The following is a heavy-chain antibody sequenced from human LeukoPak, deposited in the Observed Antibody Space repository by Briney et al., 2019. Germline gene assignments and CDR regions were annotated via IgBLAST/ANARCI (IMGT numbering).Heavy chain of an antibody. D-gene: IGHD3-22*01. CDR2: INTNTGNP. CDR3: ARDQTYYDSSGRAFDI. CDR1: GYTFTSYA. J-gene: IGHJ3*02. V-gene: IGHV7-4-1*02. Sequence: VASVKVSCKASGYTFTSYAMNWVRQAPGQGLEWMGWINTNTGNPTYAQGFTGRFVFSLDTSVSTAYLQISSLKAEDTAVYYCARDQTYYDSSGRAFDIWGQGTMVTVSS.